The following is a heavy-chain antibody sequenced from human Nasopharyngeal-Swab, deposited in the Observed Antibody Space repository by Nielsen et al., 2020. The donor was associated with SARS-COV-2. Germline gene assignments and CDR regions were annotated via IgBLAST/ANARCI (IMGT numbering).Heavy chain of an antibody. Sequence: GESLKISCAASGFTFSNFAMSWVRQAPGKGLEWVSVISGDSDSTYYTDSVRGRFTISRDNSKHTLNLQMNNLRAEDTAIYYCAKDRDSGDDSEEYYHYYGMDVWGQGAPVTVSS. J-gene: IGHJ6*02. CDR2: ISGDSDST. CDR3: AKDRDSGDDSEEYYHYYGMDV. V-gene: IGHV3-23*01. D-gene: IGHD5-12*01. CDR1: GFTFSNFA.